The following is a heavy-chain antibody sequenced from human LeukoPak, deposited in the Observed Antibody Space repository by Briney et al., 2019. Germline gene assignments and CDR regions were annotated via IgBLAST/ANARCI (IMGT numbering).Heavy chain of an antibody. CDR3: ARDPATGIGGDY. D-gene: IGHD3-10*01. CDR2: ISTTGSTM. J-gene: IGHJ4*02. CDR1: GFTFSSYE. V-gene: IGHV3-48*03. Sequence: GGSLRLSCAASGFTFSSYEMNWVRQAPGKGLEWVSYISTTGSTMYYADSVKGRFTISRDNAKNSLYLQMNSLRAEDTAVYYCARDPATGIGGDYWGQGTLVTVSS.